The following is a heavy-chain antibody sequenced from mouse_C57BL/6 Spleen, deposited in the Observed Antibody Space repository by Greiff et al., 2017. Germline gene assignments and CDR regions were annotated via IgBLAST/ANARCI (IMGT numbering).Heavy chain of an antibody. CDR3: ARGGYYYSNYAWFAY. J-gene: IGHJ3*01. CDR2: INPNNGGT. Sequence: VQLKQSGPELVKPGASVKISCKASGYTFTDYYMNWVKQSHGKSLEWIGDINPNNGGTSYNQKFKGKATLTVDKSSSTAYMELRSLTSEDSAVYYCARGGYYYSNYAWFAYWGQGTLVTVSA. D-gene: IGHD2-5*01. CDR1: GYTFTDYY. V-gene: IGHV1-26*01.